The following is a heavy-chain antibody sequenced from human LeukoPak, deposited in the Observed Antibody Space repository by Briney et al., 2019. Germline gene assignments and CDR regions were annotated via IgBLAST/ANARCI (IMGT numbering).Heavy chain of an antibody. CDR3: ASGRDGYNPIAPFDY. D-gene: IGHD5-24*01. V-gene: IGHV1-18*01. CDR1: GGTFSRSA. CDR2: ISAYNGNT. Sequence: GASVKVSCKASGGTFSRSAISWVRQAPGQGLEWMGWISAYNGNTNYAQKLQGRVTMTTDTSTSTAYMELRSLRSDDTAVYYCASGRDGYNPIAPFDYWGQGTLVTVSS. J-gene: IGHJ4*02.